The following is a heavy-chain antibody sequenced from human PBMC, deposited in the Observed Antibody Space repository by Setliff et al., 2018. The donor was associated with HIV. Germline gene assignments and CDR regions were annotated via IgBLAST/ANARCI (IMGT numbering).Heavy chain of an antibody. J-gene: IGHJ4*02. CDR3: ALMLRGIPF. CDR1: GFTFSSYS. V-gene: IGHV3-21*04. CDR2: ISSSSSYI. D-gene: IGHD3-10*01. Sequence: GGSLRLSCAASGFTFSSYSMNWVRQAPGKGLEWVSSISSSSSYIYYADSVQGRFIISRDESKTALFLQMNSLRTEDAAIYYCALMLRGIPFWGRGTLVTVSS.